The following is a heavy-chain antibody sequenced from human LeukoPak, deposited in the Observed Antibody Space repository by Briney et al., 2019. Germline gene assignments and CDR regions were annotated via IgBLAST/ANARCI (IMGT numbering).Heavy chain of an antibody. Sequence: SETLSLTCTVSGGSISSYYWSWIRQPPGKGLEWIGYIYHSGSTNYNPSLKSRVTISVDTSKNQLSLKLSSVTAADTAVYYCARARVPNWFDPWGQGTLVTVSS. V-gene: IGHV4-59*01. J-gene: IGHJ5*02. CDR1: GGSISSYY. D-gene: IGHD6-6*01. CDR3: ARARVPNWFDP. CDR2: IYHSGST.